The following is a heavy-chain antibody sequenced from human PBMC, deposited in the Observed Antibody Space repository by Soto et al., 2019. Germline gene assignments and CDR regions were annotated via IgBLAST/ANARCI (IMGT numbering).Heavy chain of an antibody. D-gene: IGHD5-12*01. CDR3: AREDGYRGGDAFDI. V-gene: IGHV3-66*01. Sequence: EVQLVESGGGLVQPGGSLRLSCAASGFTVSSNYMSWVRQAPGKGLEWVSVIYSGGSTYYADSVKGRFTISRDNSKNTLYLQMNSLRGEDTAVYYWAREDGYRGGDAFDIWGQGTMVTVSS. J-gene: IGHJ3*02. CDR2: IYSGGST. CDR1: GFTVSSNY.